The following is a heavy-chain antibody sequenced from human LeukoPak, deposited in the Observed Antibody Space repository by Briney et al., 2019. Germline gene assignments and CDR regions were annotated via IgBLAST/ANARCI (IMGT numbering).Heavy chain of an antibody. CDR1: GFRFRSTY. CDR3: ARDFPPLRSGNHDGIDL. J-gene: IGHJ6*02. CDR2: IYSGGST. V-gene: IGHV3-66*01. D-gene: IGHD2-15*01. Sequence: GGSLRLSCAASGFRFRSTYMSWVRQAPGKGLEWASVIYSGGSTYYADSVKGRFTISRDNSKNTLYLQMNSLRAEDTAVYYCARDFPPLRSGNHDGIDLWGQGTTVTVSS.